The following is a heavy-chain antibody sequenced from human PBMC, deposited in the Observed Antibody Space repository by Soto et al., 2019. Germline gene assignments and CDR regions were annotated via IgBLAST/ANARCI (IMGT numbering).Heavy chain of an antibody. CDR3: ARVISSRDEYFDY. V-gene: IGHV4-39*07. D-gene: IGHD2-2*01. CDR2: ISHTGTT. CDR1: GGSISNSSYY. Sequence: PSETLSLTCTVSGGSISNSSYYWGWIRQPPGKGLEWIGEISHTGTTNYNPSLKSRVTMSVDKPKNQFSLNLTSVTAADTAVYYCARVISSRDEYFDYWGQGTVVTVSS. J-gene: IGHJ4*02.